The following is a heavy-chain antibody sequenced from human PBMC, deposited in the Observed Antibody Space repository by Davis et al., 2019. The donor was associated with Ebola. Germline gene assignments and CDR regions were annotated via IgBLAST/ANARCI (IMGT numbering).Heavy chain of an antibody. J-gene: IGHJ3*02. CDR2: ISSSSSYI. D-gene: IGHD4-17*01. CDR1: GFTFSSYS. Sequence: PGGSLRLSCAASGFTFSSYSMNWVRQAQGKGLDWVSSISSSSSYIYYADSVKGRFTISRDNAKNSLYLQMNSLRAEDTAVYYCARAGSTVTTDDAFDIWGQGTMVTVSS. V-gene: IGHV3-21*01. CDR3: ARAGSTVTTDDAFDI.